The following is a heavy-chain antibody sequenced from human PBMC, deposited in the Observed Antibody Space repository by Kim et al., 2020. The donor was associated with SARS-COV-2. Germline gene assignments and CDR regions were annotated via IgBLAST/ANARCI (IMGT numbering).Heavy chain of an antibody. CDR1: GYTFTGYY. J-gene: IGHJ4*02. D-gene: IGHD3-3*01. CDR2: INPNSGGT. V-gene: IGHV1-2*06. CDR3: AMTLPSSKVLRFLEWSH. Sequence: ASVKVSCKASGYTFTGYYMHWVRQAPGQGLEWMGRINPNSGGTNYAQKFQGRVTMTRDTSISTAYMELSRLRSDDTAVYYCAMTLPSSKVLRFLEWSHWGQGTLVTVSS.